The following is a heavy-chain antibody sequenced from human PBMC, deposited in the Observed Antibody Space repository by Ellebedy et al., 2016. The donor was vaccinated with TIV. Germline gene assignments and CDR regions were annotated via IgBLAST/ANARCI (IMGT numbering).Heavy chain of an antibody. V-gene: IGHV3-33*01. CDR2: LWYDGSKK. Sequence: PGGSLRLSCEASGFTFSSYGMFWVRQAPGKGLEWVAVLWYDGSKKYYADSVKGRFTISRDNSKSTLYLQMNSLSAEDTAVYFCARDGGSEYGDYGPADLWGQGTLVTVSS. CDR3: ARDGGSEYGDYGPADL. CDR1: GFTFSSYG. J-gene: IGHJ5*02. D-gene: IGHD4-17*01.